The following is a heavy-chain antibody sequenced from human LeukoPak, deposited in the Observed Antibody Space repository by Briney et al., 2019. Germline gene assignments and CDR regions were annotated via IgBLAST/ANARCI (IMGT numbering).Heavy chain of an antibody. V-gene: IGHV3-30*02. J-gene: IGHJ4*02. CDR2: IQFDGANK. Sequence: GGSLRLSCAASGFTCITSAMHWVRQAPGKGLEWVAFIQFDGANKYYADSVRGRFTVSRDNSKNTLYLQMNSLTVEETAVYYCSKGTGTTGWFIDYWGQGTLVTVSS. CDR3: SKGTGTTGWFIDY. CDR1: GFTCITSA. D-gene: IGHD6-19*01.